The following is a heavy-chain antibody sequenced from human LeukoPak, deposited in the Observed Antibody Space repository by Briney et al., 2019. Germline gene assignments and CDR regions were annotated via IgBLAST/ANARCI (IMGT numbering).Heavy chain of an antibody. J-gene: IGHJ3*02. D-gene: IGHD4-17*01. CDR2: INPNSGAT. CDR1: GYTFTEYY. Sequence: ASVKVSCKASGYTFTEYYMHWVRQAPGQGLEWMGWINPNSGATNFAQKFQGRVTMTRDTSISTAYMDLSRLRSDDTAVYYCAREAFTTVTSATDAFDIWGQGRMVPVS. V-gene: IGHV1-2*02. CDR3: AREAFTTVTSATDAFDI.